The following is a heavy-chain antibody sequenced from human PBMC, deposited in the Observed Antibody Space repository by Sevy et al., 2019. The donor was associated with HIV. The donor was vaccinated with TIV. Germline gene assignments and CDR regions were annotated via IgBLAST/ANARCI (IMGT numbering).Heavy chain of an antibody. V-gene: IGHV4-30-4*01. Sequence: SETLSLTCTVSGGSISSGDNYWSWIRQPPGKGLEWIGYIYYSRGTYYNPSLKSRVTISVDTSKNQFSLKLSSVTAADTAVYYCARVRVDYAPMDVWGQGTTVTVSS. CDR1: GGSISSGDNY. J-gene: IGHJ6*02. D-gene: IGHD4-17*01. CDR2: IYYSRGT. CDR3: ARVRVDYAPMDV.